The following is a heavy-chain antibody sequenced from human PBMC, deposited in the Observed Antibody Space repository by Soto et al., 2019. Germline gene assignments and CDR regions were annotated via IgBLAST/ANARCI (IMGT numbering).Heavy chain of an antibody. CDR2: ISYDGSNK. D-gene: IGHD6-19*01. Sequence: QVQLVESGGGVVQPGRSLRLSCAASGFTFSSYAMHWVRQAPGKGLEWVAVISYDGSNKYYADSVKGRFTISRDNSKNTLYLQMNSLRAEDTAVYYCARETPVAGTGGYWGQGTLVTVSS. V-gene: IGHV3-30-3*01. CDR3: ARETPVAGTGGY. CDR1: GFTFSSYA. J-gene: IGHJ4*02.